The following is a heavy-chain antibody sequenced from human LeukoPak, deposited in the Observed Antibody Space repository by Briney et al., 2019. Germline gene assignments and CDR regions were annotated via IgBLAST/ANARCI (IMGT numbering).Heavy chain of an antibody. D-gene: IGHD3-10*01. CDR3: AKWRRDYYGSGSYYQLKYYFDY. Sequence: GGSLRLSCAASGFTFSSYAMSWVRQAPGKGLEWVSAISGSGGSTYYADSVKGRFTISRGNSKNTLYLQMNRLRAEDTAVYYCAKWRRDYYGSGSYYQLKYYFDYWGQGTLVTVSS. CDR1: GFTFSSYA. V-gene: IGHV3-23*01. CDR2: ISGSGGST. J-gene: IGHJ4*02.